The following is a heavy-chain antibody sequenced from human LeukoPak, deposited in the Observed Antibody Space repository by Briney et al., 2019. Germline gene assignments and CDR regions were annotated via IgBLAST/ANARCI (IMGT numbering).Heavy chain of an antibody. V-gene: IGHV3-33*06. CDR3: AKGDYYDSSGYLDY. J-gene: IGHJ4*02. CDR1: GFTFSSYG. Sequence: GGSLRLSCAASGFTFSSYGMHWVRQAPGKGLEWVAVIWYDGSNKYYADSVKGRFTISRDNSKNTLYLQMNSLRAEDTAVYYCAKGDYYDSSGYLDYWGQGTLVTVSS. CDR2: IWYDGSNK. D-gene: IGHD3-22*01.